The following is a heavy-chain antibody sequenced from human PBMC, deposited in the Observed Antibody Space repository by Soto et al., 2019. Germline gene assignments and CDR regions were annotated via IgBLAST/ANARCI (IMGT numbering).Heavy chain of an antibody. V-gene: IGHV3-9*01. J-gene: IGHJ3*02. CDR2: IRWNSGSI. CDR3: AFRTFHI. Sequence: EVQLVESGGGLVQPGRSLRLSCAASGFTFDDYAMHWVRQAPGKGLEWVSGIRWNSGSIGYADSVKGRFTISRDNAKNSLYLKMNSLRAEDTALYYCAFRTFHIWGQGTMVTVSS. CDR1: GFTFDDYA.